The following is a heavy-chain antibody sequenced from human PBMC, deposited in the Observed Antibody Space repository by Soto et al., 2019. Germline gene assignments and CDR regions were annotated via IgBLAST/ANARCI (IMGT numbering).Heavy chain of an antibody. D-gene: IGHD5-12*01. J-gene: IGHJ4*02. CDR1: GFTFSCYA. V-gene: IGHV3-23*01. Sequence: GGSLRLSCAASGFTFSCYAMIWVRQAPGKGLEWVSAISGSGGSTYYADSVKGRFTISRDNSKNTLYLQMNSLRAEDTAVYYCAKDRIVATIRDYWGQGTLVTVSS. CDR2: ISGSGGST. CDR3: AKDRIVATIRDY.